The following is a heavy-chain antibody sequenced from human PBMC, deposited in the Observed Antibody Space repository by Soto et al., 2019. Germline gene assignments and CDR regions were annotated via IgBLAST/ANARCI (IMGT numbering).Heavy chain of an antibody. CDR3: AKDHRYCTSCNCYPRVGY. CDR2: LSRSGGNT. D-gene: IGHD2-2*01. J-gene: IGHJ4*02. CDR1: GFTFSTYA. V-gene: IGHV3-23*01. Sequence: EVDLLESGGGLVQPGGSLRLSCEGSGFTFSTYAMSWIRHAPGNGPEWVSSLSRSGGNTYYADSVKGRFTISRDNSRNTLYLQMDSLGAEDTAIYYCAKDHRYCTSCNCYPRVGYWGQGTLVTVSS.